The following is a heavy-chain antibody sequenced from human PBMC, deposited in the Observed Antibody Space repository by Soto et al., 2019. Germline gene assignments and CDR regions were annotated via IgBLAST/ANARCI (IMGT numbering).Heavy chain of an antibody. Sequence: QVQLQESGPGLVKPSQTLSLTCTVSGGSISSGGYYWSWIRQHPGKGLEWIGYIYYSGSTYYNPYLKSRVTVSVDTSKNQFSLKLSSVTAADTAVYYCARGGMEGWFDPWGQGTLVTVSS. J-gene: IGHJ5*02. V-gene: IGHV4-31*03. CDR1: GGSISSGGYY. CDR2: IYYSGST. D-gene: IGHD3-3*01. CDR3: ARGGMEGWFDP.